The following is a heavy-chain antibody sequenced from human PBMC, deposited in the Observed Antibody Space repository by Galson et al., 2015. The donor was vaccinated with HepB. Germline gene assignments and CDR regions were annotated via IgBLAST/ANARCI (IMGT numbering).Heavy chain of an antibody. CDR3: TTDQEWLAPGYYYGMDV. CDR1: GFTFSNAW. D-gene: IGHD6-19*01. V-gene: IGHV3-15*01. Sequence: SLRLSCAASGFTFSNAWMSWVRQAPGKGLEWVGRIKSKTDGGTTDYAAPVKGRFTISRDDSKNTLYLQMNSLKTEDTAVYYCTTDQEWLAPGYYYGMDVWGQGTTVTVSS. J-gene: IGHJ6*02. CDR2: IKSKTDGGTT.